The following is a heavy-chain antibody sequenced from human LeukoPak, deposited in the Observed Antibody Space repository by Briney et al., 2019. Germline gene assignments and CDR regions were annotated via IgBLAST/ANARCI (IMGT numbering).Heavy chain of an antibody. CDR3: AKVRLGYCSSTSCYAFDI. Sequence: SGGSLRLSCAASGFTFSSYAMSWVRQAPGKGLEWVSAISGSGGSTYYADSVKGRFTISRDNSKNTLYLQMNSLRAEDTAVYYCAKVRLGYCSSTSCYAFDIWGQGTMVTVSS. V-gene: IGHV3-23*01. D-gene: IGHD2-2*01. CDR1: GFTFSSYA. CDR2: ISGSGGST. J-gene: IGHJ3*02.